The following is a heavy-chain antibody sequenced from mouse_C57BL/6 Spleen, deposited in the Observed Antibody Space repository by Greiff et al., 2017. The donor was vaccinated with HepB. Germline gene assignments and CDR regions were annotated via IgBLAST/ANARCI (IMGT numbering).Heavy chain of an antibody. Sequence: QVQLQQSGAELVKPGASVKISCKASGYAFSSYWMNWVKQRPGKGLEWIGQIYPGDGDTNYNGKFKGKATLTADKSSSTAYMQLSSLTSEDSAVYFCARGLGPYYAMDYWGQGTSVTVSS. D-gene: IGHD4-1*01. CDR2: IYPGDGDT. V-gene: IGHV1-80*01. CDR1: GYAFSSYW. J-gene: IGHJ4*01. CDR3: ARGLGPYYAMDY.